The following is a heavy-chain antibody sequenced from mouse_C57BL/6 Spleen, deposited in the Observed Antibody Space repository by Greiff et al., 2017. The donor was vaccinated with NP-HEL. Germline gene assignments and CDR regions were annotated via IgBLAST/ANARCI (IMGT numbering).Heavy chain of an antibody. J-gene: IGHJ4*01. CDR1: GFTFSSYA. V-gene: IGHV5-9-1*02. D-gene: IGHD3-1*01. CDR2: ISSGGDYI. Sequence: EVKVIESGEGLVKPGGSLKLSCAASGFTFSSYAMSWVRQTPEKRLEWVAYISSGGDYIYYADTVKGRFTISRDNARNTLYLQMSSLKSEDTAMYYCTRDRDYAMDYWGQGTSVTVSS. CDR3: TRDRDYAMDY.